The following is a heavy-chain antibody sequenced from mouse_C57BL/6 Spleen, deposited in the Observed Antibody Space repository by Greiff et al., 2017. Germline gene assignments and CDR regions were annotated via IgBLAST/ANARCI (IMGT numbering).Heavy chain of an antibody. J-gene: IGHJ3*01. Sequence: EVQGVESGTVLARPGASVKMSCKTSGYTFTSYWMHWVKQRPGQGLEWIGAIYPGNSDTSYNQKFKGKAKLTAVTSASTAYMELSSLTNEDSAVYYCTRGDYDGAWFAYWGQGTLVTVSA. CDR2: IYPGNSDT. D-gene: IGHD2-4*01. V-gene: IGHV1-5*01. CDR1: GYTFTSYW. CDR3: TRGDYDGAWFAY.